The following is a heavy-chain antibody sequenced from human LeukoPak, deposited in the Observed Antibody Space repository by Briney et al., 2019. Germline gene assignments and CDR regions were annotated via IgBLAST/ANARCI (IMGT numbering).Heavy chain of an antibody. V-gene: IGHV1-46*01. Sequence: ASVKVSCKTSGYTFTSYYMHWVRQAPGQGLEWMGIINPSAGSTSYTQKFQRRVTMTRDTSTSTVYMEVSSLRSEDTAVYYCARGANQGYCSSTICYGELEFDYWGQGTLVTVSS. CDR2: INPSAGST. CDR1: GYTFTSYY. D-gene: IGHD2-2*01. J-gene: IGHJ4*02. CDR3: ARGANQGYCSSTICYGELEFDY.